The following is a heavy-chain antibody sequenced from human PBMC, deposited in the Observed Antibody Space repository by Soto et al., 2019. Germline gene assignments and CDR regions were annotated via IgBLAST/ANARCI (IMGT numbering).Heavy chain of an antibody. J-gene: IGHJ6*02. D-gene: IGHD2-2*01. CDR2: IIPIFGTA. V-gene: IGHV1-69*13. CDR1: GCTFSSYA. Sequence: GASVKVSSKASGCTFSSYAISWVRQAPGQGLEWMGGIIPIFGTANYAQKFQGRVTITADESTSTAYMELSSLRSEDTAVYYCARGASGYCSSTSCVYYYGMDVWGRGTTVTVSS. CDR3: ARGASGYCSSTSCVYYYGMDV.